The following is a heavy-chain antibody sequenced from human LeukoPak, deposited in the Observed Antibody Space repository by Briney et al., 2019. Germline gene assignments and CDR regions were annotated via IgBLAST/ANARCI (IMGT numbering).Heavy chain of an antibody. CDR3: ARGADYGGNSVPFDY. J-gene: IGHJ4*02. V-gene: IGHV4-31*03. Sequence: SETLSLTCTVSGGSISSGGHYWGWIRQQPGKGLEWIGYIYYRGTTYYNPSLKSRVSISLDTSKNQVSLKLTSVTAADTAVYYCARGADYGGNSVPFDYWGQGTLVTVSS. CDR2: IYYRGTT. D-gene: IGHD4-23*01. CDR1: GGSISSGGHY.